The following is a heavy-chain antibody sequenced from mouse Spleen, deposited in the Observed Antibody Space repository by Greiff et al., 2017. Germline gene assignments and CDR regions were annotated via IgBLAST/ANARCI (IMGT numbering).Heavy chain of an antibody. CDR3: ARHPIYYGSSYGWFAY. J-gene: IGHJ3*01. CDR2: ISNGGGST. D-gene: IGHD1-1*01. CDR1: GFTFSSYT. V-gene: IGHV5-12-2*01. Sequence: EVQRVESGGGLVQPGGSLKLSCAASGFTFSSYTMSWVRQTPEKRLEWVAYISNGGGSTYYPDTVKGRFTISRDNAKNTLYLQMSSLKSEDTAMYYCARHPIYYGSSYGWFAYWGQGTLVTVSA.